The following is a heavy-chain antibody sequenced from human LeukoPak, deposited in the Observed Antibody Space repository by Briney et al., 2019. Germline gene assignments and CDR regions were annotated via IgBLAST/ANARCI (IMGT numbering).Heavy chain of an antibody. J-gene: IGHJ5*02. CDR2: IFYSGKT. Sequence: SETLSLTCTVSNGSMTSDSYYWAWVRQPPGKGLDWIGTIFYSGKTYYSASLKSRVTVSLDTSKKNFSLRLSSVTAADTAVYYCARLWIVATWLDAWGQGALVTVSS. CDR3: ARLWIVATWLDA. V-gene: IGHV4-39*02. CDR1: NGSMTSDSYY. D-gene: IGHD2-2*03.